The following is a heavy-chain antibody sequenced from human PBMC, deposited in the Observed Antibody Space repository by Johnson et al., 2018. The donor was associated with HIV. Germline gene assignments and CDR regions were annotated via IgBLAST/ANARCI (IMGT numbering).Heavy chain of an antibody. J-gene: IGHJ3*02. CDR3: ASYSSSDAFDI. D-gene: IGHD6-6*01. CDR1: GFTFSSFT. Sequence: QMQLVESGGGVVRPGRSLRLSCAASGFTFSSFTMHWVRQAPGKGLEWVAVISYDGSEKYFADSVKGRFAISRDNSKNTLYLQMNSLRAEDTAVYYCASYSSSDAFDIWGQGTMVTVSS. CDR2: ISYDGSEK. V-gene: IGHV3-30*09.